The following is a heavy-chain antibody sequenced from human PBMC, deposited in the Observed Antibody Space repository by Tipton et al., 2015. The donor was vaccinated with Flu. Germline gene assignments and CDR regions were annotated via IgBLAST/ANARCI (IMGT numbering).Heavy chain of an antibody. CDR1: GGSISAYY. J-gene: IGHJ3*02. CDR3: ARNGRDYKAFDI. D-gene: IGHD4-11*01. CDR2: IHYSGST. Sequence: TLSLTCTVFGGSISAYYWSWVRQPPGKGLEWIGYIHYSGSTNYNPSLKSRVTMSVDTSKNQFSLKVSSVTAADTAVYYCARNGRDYKAFDIWGQGTMVTVSS. V-gene: IGHV4-59*12.